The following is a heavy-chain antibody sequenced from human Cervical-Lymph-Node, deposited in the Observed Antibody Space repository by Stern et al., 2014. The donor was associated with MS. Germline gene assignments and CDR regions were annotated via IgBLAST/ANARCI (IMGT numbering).Heavy chain of an antibody. CDR1: GFSLSNTGVG. J-gene: IGHJ6*02. Sequence: QVTLKESGPVLVKPTETLTLTCTVSGFSLSNTGVGGSWIRQPTGKALEWLAHVFLSDEKSYSTSLRPRLTISKDTSKSQVVLTVANVDPEDTATYYCARKRVIFATRAYYYYALDVWGQGTTVTVSS. CDR3: ARKRVIFATRAYYYYALDV. V-gene: IGHV2-26*01. CDR2: VFLSDEK. D-gene: IGHD3/OR15-3a*01.